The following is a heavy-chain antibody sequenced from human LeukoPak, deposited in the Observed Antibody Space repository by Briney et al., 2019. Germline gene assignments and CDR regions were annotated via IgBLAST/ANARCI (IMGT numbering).Heavy chain of an antibody. CDR3: ASKIYDSSGYYDDDGMDV. CDR1: GYTFTSYG. Sequence: ASVKVSCKASGYTFTSYGISWVRQAPGQGLESMGWISAYNGNTNYAQKLQGRVTMTTDTSTSTAYMELRSLTSDDTAVYYCASKIYDSSGYYDDDGMDVWGQGTTVTVSS. D-gene: IGHD3-22*01. J-gene: IGHJ6*02. V-gene: IGHV1-18*01. CDR2: ISAYNGNT.